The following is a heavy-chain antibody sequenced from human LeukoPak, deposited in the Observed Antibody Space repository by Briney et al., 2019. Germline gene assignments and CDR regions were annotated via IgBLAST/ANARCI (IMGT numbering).Heavy chain of an antibody. D-gene: IGHD2-21*01. Sequence: GGSLRLSCAASGFTFTTYTIRWIRQAPGKGLEYVSAVVGNGGTTYYADSVRGRFTISRDNSKNTVYLQMGSLRAEDTAVYYCARERAYYYFDYWGQGAQVTVSS. CDR1: GFTFTTYT. J-gene: IGHJ4*02. CDR2: VVGNGGTT. V-gene: IGHV3-64*02. CDR3: ARERAYYYFDY.